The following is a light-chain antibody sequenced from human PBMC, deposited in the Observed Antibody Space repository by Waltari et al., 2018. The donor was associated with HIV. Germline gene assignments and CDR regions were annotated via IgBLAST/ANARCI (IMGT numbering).Light chain of an antibody. V-gene: IGLV3-1*01. CDR3: QAWDSSTAV. CDR2: RDT. Sequence: SYELTQPPSVSVSPGQTASINCSGDHLGDKYACWYQQKSGQSPVLVIYRDTQRPSGIPERFSGSNSGNTATLTISGTQTMDEADYYCQAWDSSTAVFGGGTKLTVL. J-gene: IGLJ2*01. CDR1: HLGDKY.